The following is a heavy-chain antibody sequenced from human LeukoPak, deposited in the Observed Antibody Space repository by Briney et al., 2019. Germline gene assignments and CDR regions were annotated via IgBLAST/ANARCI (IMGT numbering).Heavy chain of an antibody. J-gene: IGHJ4*02. CDR2: INHSGST. V-gene: IGHV4-34*01. Sequence: KPSETLSLTCAVYGGSFSGYYWSWIRQPLGKGLEWIGEINHSGSTNYNPSLKSRVTISVDTSKNQFSLKLSSVTAADTAVYYCARGWLHRKGFDYWGQGTLVTVSS. CDR3: ARGWLHRKGFDY. D-gene: IGHD5-24*01. CDR1: GGSFSGYY.